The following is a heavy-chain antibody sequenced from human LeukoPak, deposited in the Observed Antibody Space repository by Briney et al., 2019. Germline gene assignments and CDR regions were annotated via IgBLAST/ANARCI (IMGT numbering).Heavy chain of an antibody. Sequence: GGSLRLSCAASGFTFSTHWMHWVRQVPGKGLVWVSRINSDASSTSYADSVKGRFTISRDNAKNTLYLQINSLRAEDTAVYYCAKAHDFWSGYFQNWGQGTLVTVSS. V-gene: IGHV3-74*01. CDR2: INSDASST. J-gene: IGHJ4*02. CDR3: AKAHDFWSGYFQN. D-gene: IGHD3-3*01. CDR1: GFTFSTHW.